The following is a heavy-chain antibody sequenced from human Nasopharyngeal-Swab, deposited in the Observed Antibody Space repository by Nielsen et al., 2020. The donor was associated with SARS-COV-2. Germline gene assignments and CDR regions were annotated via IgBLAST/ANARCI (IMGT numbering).Heavy chain of an antibody. D-gene: IGHD3-3*01. CDR3: ARGRPLGGYYFGYFDY. J-gene: IGHJ4*02. Sequence: GGSLRLSCAASGFTFSSYWMTWVRQAPGKGLEWVANIKQDGSEKNYVDSVKGRFTISRDNAKNSLYLQMNSLRAEDTAVYFCARGRPLGGYYFGYFDYWGQGTLVTVSS. CDR1: GFTFSSYW. CDR2: IKQDGSEK. V-gene: IGHV3-7*01.